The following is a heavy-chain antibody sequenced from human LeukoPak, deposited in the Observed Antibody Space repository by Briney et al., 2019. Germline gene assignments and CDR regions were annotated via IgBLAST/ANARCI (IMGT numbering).Heavy chain of an antibody. V-gene: IGHV4-38-2*02. CDR1: GYSISSGYY. CDR3: ARDRFLEWSFDP. J-gene: IGHJ5*02. Sequence: PSETLSLTCSVSGYSISSGYYWGWIRQPPGKGLEWIGSIYHSGHTNYNPSLKSRVTISVDTSKNQFSLKLSSVTAADTAVYYCARDRFLEWSFDPWGQGTLVTVSS. CDR2: IYHSGHT. D-gene: IGHD3-3*01.